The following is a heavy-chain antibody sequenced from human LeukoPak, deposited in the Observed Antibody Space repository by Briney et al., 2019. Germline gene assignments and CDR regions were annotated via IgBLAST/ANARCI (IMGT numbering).Heavy chain of an antibody. J-gene: IGHJ4*02. Sequence: SETLSLTCTVSGGSISSGDYYWSWIRQPPGKGLEWIGYIYYSGSTYYNPSLKSRVTISVDTSKNQFSLKLSSVTAADTAVYYCARDPLMVRGVSYFDYWGQGTLVTVSS. CDR2: IYYSGST. CDR1: GGSISSGDYY. CDR3: ARDPLMVRGVSYFDY. V-gene: IGHV4-30-4*08. D-gene: IGHD3-10*01.